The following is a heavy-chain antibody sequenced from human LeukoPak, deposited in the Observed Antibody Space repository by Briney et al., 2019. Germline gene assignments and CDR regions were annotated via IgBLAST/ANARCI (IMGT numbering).Heavy chain of an antibody. CDR2: INDNAGRT. J-gene: IGHJ4*02. V-gene: IGHV3-23*01. Sequence: GGSLRLSCAASGFTFSSYAMSWVRQAPGKGLEWVAAINDNAGRTFYADSVKGRFTISRDNSKNTVYLQMNSLRAEDTAVYYSAKEEGFDHWGQGTLVTVAS. CDR1: GFTFSSYA. CDR3: AKEEGFDH.